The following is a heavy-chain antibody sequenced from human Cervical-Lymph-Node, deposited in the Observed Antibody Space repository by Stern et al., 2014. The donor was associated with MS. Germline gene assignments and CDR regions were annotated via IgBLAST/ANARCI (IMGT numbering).Heavy chain of an antibody. CDR1: GFTFSDYY. Sequence: VQLVESGGGLGKPGGSLRLSCATSGFTFSDYYMNWIRQAPGKGLEWIAYISGSGDTIHYIDSVKGRFNISRDNVKNTLYLHMNSLRAEDTAIYYCARDRLSGGWFLQHWGQGTLVTVSS. V-gene: IGHV3-11*01. J-gene: IGHJ1*01. CDR3: ARDRLSGGWFLQH. D-gene: IGHD6-19*01. CDR2: ISGSGDTI.